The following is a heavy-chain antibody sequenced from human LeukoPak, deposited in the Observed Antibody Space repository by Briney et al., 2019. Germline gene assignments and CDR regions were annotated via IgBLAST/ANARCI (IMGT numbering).Heavy chain of an antibody. CDR1: GGTFSSYA. CDR2: IIPISGTA. J-gene: IGHJ6*03. Sequence: SVKASCKASGGTFSSYAISWVRQAPGQGLEWMGGIIPISGTANYAQKFQGRVTITTDDPTSTTYMELSSLRSEDTAVYFCARAHYGSTDYYGSNYYFYYMDVWGKGTTVTVSS. D-gene: IGHD3-22*01. CDR3: ARAHYGSTDYYGSNYYFYYMDV. V-gene: IGHV1-69*05.